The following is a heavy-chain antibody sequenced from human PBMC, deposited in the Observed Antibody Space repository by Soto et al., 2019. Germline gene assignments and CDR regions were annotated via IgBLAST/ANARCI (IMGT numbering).Heavy chain of an antibody. CDR3: ARDKITGLFDY. V-gene: IGHV4-34*01. Sequence: QVQLQQWGAGLLKPSVTLSLTCDVYGGSFSGYYWTWIRQPPGTGLEWIGDINHSGSTNYNPSIKSRVNISVDTSTNQVSLKPTSVTAADTAVYYCARDKITGLFDYWGQGTLVTVSS. CDR1: GGSFSGYY. J-gene: IGHJ4*02. D-gene: IGHD3-10*01. CDR2: INHSGST.